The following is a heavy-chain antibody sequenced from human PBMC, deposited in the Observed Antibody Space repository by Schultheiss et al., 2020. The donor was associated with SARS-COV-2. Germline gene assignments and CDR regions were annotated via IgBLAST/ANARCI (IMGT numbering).Heavy chain of an antibody. D-gene: IGHD2-15*01. CDR3: ASGLVGYCSGGSCSN. CDR1: GGSFSGYY. V-gene: IGHV4-34*01. CDR2: INHSGST. Sequence: SETLSLTCAVYGGSFSGYYWSWIRQPPGKGLEWIGEINHSGSTNYNPSLKSRVTISVDTSKNQFSLKLSSVTAADTAVYYCASGLVGYCSGGSCSNWGQGTLVTVSS. J-gene: IGHJ4*02.